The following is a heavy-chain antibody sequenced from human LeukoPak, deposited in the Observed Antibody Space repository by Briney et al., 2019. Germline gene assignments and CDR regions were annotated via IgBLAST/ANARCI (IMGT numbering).Heavy chain of an antibody. D-gene: IGHD1-26*01. Sequence: GGSLRLSCAASGFTFSTYAMHWVRQAPGKGLEWVAVISYDGNNEYYPDSVKGRFTISRDNSKNTLYLQMNSLRAEDTAVYYCAKDRGATFNWFDPWGQGTLVTVSS. CDR3: AKDRGATFNWFDP. J-gene: IGHJ5*02. CDR1: GFTFSTYA. V-gene: IGHV3-30-3*01. CDR2: ISYDGNNE.